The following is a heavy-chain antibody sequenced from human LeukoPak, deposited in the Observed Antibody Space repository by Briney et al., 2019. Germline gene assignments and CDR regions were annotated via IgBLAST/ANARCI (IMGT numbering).Heavy chain of an antibody. CDR2: ISSSSYI. D-gene: IGHD1-7*01. Sequence: GGSLRLSCVASGFTFSSYSMNWVRQAPGKGLEWVSSISSSSYIYYADSVKGRFTISRDNSKNTLYLQMNSLRAEDTAVTSFDYWGQGTLVTVSS. J-gene: IGHJ4*02. CDR3: DY. V-gene: IGHV3-21*04. CDR1: GFTFSSYS.